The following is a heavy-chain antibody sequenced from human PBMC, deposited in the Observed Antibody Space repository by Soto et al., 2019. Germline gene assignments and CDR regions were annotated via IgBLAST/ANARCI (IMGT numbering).Heavy chain of an antibody. CDR1: GGSISSGGYY. V-gene: IGHV4-31*03. CDR2: IYYSGST. D-gene: IGHD2-2*03. CDR3: ARERVGYCSSTSCSSVGLMDV. J-gene: IGHJ6*02. Sequence: PSETLSLTCTVSGGSISSGGYYWSWIRQHPGKGLEWIGYIYYSGSTYYNPSLKSRVTISVDTSKNQFSLKLSSVTAADTAVYYCARERVGYCSSTSCSSVGLMDVWGQGTTVTVSS.